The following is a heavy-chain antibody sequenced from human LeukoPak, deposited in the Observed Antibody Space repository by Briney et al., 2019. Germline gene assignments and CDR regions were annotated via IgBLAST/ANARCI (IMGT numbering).Heavy chain of an antibody. V-gene: IGHV3-9*01. D-gene: IGHD3-22*01. CDR3: GKDNGYYYDSSGFKL. Sequence: PGGSLRLSCAASGFTFSNYAMHWVRQAPGKGLEWVSGITWNSGGIDYADSVKGRFTISRDNAKNSLYLQMDSLRAEDTALYYCGKDNGYYYDSSGFKLWGRGTLVTVSS. J-gene: IGHJ4*02. CDR1: GFTFSNYA. CDR2: ITWNSGGI.